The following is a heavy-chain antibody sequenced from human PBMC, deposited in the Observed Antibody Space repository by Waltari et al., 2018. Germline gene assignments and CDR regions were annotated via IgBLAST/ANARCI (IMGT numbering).Heavy chain of an antibody. J-gene: IGHJ5*02. Sequence: EVQLLESGGGLEQPGGSLRLSCVASGFTFSSYDMSWVRQAPGKGVGWVSVAGVRWGNTYYADSVKGRFTISRDDSKNTLYLQMNSLRVEDTAVYYCAKGPATRTNWFDPWGQGTLVTVSS. CDR3: AKGPATRTNWFDP. CDR2: AGVRWGNT. V-gene: IGHV3-23*01. D-gene: IGHD1-26*01. CDR1: GFTFSSYD.